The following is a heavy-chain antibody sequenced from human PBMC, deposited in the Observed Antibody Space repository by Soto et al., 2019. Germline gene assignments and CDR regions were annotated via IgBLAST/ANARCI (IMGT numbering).Heavy chain of an antibody. J-gene: IGHJ4*02. D-gene: IGHD5-18*01. CDR3: ARGQLTGSYHNSGFDY. CDR1: GDSISSGGYS. V-gene: IGHV4-30-2*01. CDR2: MYPGGST. Sequence: PSETLSLTCAVSGDSISSGGYSWSWVRQPPGKGLEWIGYMYPGGSTSYNPSLKSRVTISVDRSKNQFSLKLSSVTAADTAVYYCARGQLTGSYHNSGFDYWGQGTLVTVSS.